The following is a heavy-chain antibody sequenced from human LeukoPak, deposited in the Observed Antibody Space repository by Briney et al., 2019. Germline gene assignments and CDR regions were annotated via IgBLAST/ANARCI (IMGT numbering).Heavy chain of an antibody. V-gene: IGHV5-51*01. D-gene: IGHD4-17*01. CDR3: AGQEDPVPYQYGLYGGFFDY. CDR1: GYSFNSYW. CDR2: IYPTDSDT. J-gene: IGHJ4*02. Sequence: GESLKISCKGSGYSFNSYWIAWVRQMPGKGLEWMGIIYPTDSDTRYSPSFQGQVTISVDKSINTASFQWSSAKVSDTAMYYCAGQEDPVPYQYGLYGGFFDYWGQGALVTVSS.